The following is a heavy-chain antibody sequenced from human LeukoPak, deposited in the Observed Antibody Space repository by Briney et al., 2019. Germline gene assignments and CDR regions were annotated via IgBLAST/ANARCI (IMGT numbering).Heavy chain of an antibody. V-gene: IGHV1-69*13. CDR3: ARGGARWLPYWYFDL. J-gene: IGHJ2*01. Sequence: ASVKVSCKASGGTFSSYAISWVRQAPGQGLEWMGGIIPIFGTANYAQKFQGRVTITADESTSTAYMELSSLRSEDTAVYYCARGGARWLPYWYFDLWGRGTLVTVSS. CDR2: IIPIFGTA. D-gene: IGHD5-24*01. CDR1: GGTFSSYA.